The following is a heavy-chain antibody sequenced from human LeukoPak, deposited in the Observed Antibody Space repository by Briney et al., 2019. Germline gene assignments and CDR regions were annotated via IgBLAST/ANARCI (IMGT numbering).Heavy chain of an antibody. D-gene: IGHD6-19*01. CDR3: AMGHGPTVQWLGRFDY. CDR2: ISGSGGST. CDR1: GFTYSSYA. Sequence: GGSLRLSCAASGFTYSSYAMSWVRQAPGKGLEWVSAISGSGGSTYYADSVKGRFTISRDNSKNTLYLQMNSLRAEDTAVYYCAMGHGPTVQWLGRFDYWGQGTLVTVSS. J-gene: IGHJ4*02. V-gene: IGHV3-23*01.